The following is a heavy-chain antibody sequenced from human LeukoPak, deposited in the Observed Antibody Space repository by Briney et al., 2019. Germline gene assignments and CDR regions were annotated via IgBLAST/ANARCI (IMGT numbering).Heavy chain of an antibody. V-gene: IGHV3-9*01. D-gene: IGHD3-9*01. CDR2: ISWNSGNI. CDR3: AKDMRDYDVFTGYFPFDY. CDR1: GFTFEDYV. J-gene: IGHJ4*02. Sequence: PGRSLRLSCAASGFTFEDYVMHWVRQAPGKGLEWVSGISWNSGNIVYADSVKGRFTISRDNAKNSLYLQMNSLRAEDTALYYCAKDMRDYDVFTGYFPFDYWGQGTLVAVSS.